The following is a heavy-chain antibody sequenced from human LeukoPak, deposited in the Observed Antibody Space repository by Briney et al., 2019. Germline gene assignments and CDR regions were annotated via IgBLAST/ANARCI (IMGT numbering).Heavy chain of an antibody. CDR2: MHYSGAT. CDR3: VRGQFFFAF. V-gene: IGHV4-34*01. CDR1: GGSFSGYY. J-gene: IGHJ2*01. D-gene: IGHD3-3*01. Sequence: SETLSLTCAVYGGSFSGYYRSWIRQPPGKGLEWIGEMHYSGATNYNPSLKSRVTISADTSVNQFSLKLTSVTAADTAVYYCVRGQFFFAFWSRGTPVTVSS.